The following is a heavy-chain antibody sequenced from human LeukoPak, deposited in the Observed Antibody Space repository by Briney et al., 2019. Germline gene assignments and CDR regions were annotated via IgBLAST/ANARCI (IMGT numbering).Heavy chain of an antibody. J-gene: IGHJ3*02. CDR1: GFTFSNFA. CDR3: AKDQSVGGTPGDPFDI. V-gene: IGHV3-23*01. Sequence: GSLRLSCAVAGFTFSNFAMSWVRQAPGKGLEWVSGVSGSGGSTYYADSVKGRFTISRDNSKNTLYLQMNSLRAEDTAVYYCAKDQSVGGTPGDPFDIWGQGTMVTVSS. D-gene: IGHD1-26*01. CDR2: VSGSGGST.